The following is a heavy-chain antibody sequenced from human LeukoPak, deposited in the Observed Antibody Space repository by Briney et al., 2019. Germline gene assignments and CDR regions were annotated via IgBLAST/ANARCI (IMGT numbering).Heavy chain of an antibody. CDR1: GFSFSSYS. V-gene: IGHV3-23*01. CDR3: SKGRSAVRDTFV. D-gene: IGHD2/OR15-2a*01. CDR2: INPSGVTT. J-gene: IGHJ3*01. Sequence: GGSLRLSCVASGFSFSSYSMSWVRQAPGKRLEWVSAINPSGVTTAFAASVMGRFTISRDNSKNTLYLQMSSLRAEDTALYYCSKGRSAVRDTFVWGQGTVVTVSS.